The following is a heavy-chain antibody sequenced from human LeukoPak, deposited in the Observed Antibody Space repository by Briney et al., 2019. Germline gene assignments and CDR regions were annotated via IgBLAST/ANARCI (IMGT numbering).Heavy chain of an antibody. V-gene: IGHV3-23*01. CDR2: LSRGGVTT. Sequence: GGSLRLSCAASGFTFNNYAMTWVRQAPGQGLDCASSLSRGGVTTYYADSVKGRFTISGDNSKNPLYLQMNSLSADDTAVYYCARYRGATGRDFDYWGQGTLVTASS. CDR3: ARYRGATGRDFDY. D-gene: IGHD1-1*01. CDR1: GFTFNNYA. J-gene: IGHJ4*02.